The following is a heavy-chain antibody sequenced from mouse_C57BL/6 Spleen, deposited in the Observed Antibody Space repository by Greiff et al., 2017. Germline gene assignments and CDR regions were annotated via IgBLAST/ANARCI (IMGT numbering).Heavy chain of an antibody. D-gene: IGHD2-2*01. J-gene: IGHJ3*01. CDR3: ARGGVTTPWFAY. CDR1: GYSFTGYY. V-gene: IGHV1-42*01. Sequence: VQLQQSGPELVKPGASVKISCEASGYSFTGYYMNWVKQSPEKSLEWIGEINPSTGGTTYNQKFKAKATLTVDKSSSTAYMQLKSLTSEDSAVYYCARGGVTTPWFAYWGQGTLVTVSA. CDR2: INPSTGGT.